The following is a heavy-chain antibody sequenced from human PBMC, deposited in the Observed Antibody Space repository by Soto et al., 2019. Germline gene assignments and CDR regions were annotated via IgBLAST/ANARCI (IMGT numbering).Heavy chain of an antibody. Sequence: PWWSLRLSCSASVFDFSVYWMSWVRQAPGKGPEWVANIKFDGSEKQYVDSVKGRFTISRDNARNSVFLQMNSLRAGDTAVYYCVKDGGYCSSATCYSPRNHYFNAWGQGTLVTVSS. CDR1: VFDFSVYW. CDR3: VKDGGYCSSATCYSPRNHYFNA. CDR2: IKFDGSEK. J-gene: IGHJ1*01. D-gene: IGHD2-2*01. V-gene: IGHV3-7*03.